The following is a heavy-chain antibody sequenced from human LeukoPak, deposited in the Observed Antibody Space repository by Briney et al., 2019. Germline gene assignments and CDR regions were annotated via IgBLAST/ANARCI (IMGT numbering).Heavy chain of an antibody. Sequence: GGSLRLSCAASGFTFSASAIHWVRQAPGKGLEWVAVIWYDGRNKFYADSLKGRFTISRDNSKNTLYLQMNSLRAEDTAVYYCARVNRGDAFDIWGQGTLVTVSS. J-gene: IGHJ3*02. CDR2: IWYDGRNK. CDR3: ARVNRGDAFDI. CDR1: GFTFSASA. D-gene: IGHD3-16*02. V-gene: IGHV3-30*04.